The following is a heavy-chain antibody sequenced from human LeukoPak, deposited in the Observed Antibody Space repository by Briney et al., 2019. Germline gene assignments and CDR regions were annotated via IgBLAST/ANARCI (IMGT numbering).Heavy chain of an antibody. D-gene: IGHD6-6*01. Sequence: SETLSLTCTVSGGSISSYYWSWIRQPAGKGQQWIGRIHTSGSTDYNPSLGSRVTMSVDTSKNQFSLKLSSVTAADTAVYYCAREGSMTALPFVSIYYWGQGTLVTVSS. V-gene: IGHV4-4*07. CDR2: IHTSGST. CDR3: AREGSMTALPFVSIYY. J-gene: IGHJ4*02. CDR1: GGSISSYY.